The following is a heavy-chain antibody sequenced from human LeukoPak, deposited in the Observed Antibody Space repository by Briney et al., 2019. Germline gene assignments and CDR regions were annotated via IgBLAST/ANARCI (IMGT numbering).Heavy chain of an antibody. CDR2: IYSGGST. J-gene: IGHJ6*02. V-gene: IGHV3-53*01. Sequence: PGGSLRLSCAASGFTVSSNYMSWVRQAPGKGLEWVSVIYSGGSTYYADSVKGRFTISRDNSKNTLYLQMNSLRAEDTAVYYCGTGSYSYYYGMDVWGQGTTVTVSS. D-gene: IGHD3-10*01. CDR3: GTGSYSYYYGMDV. CDR1: GFTVSSNY.